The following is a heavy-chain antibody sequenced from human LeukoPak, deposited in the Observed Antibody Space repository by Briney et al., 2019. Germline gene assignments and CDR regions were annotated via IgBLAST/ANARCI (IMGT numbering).Heavy chain of an antibody. CDR3: ARVLWAAGSYYGFDY. Sequence: ASVKVSCKASGYTFTGYYMHWVRQAPRQGLEWMGWINPNSGGTNYAQKFQGRVTMTRDTSISTAYMELSRLRSDDTAVYYCARVLWAAGSYYGFDYWGQGTLVTVSS. J-gene: IGHJ4*02. CDR2: INPNSGGT. D-gene: IGHD1-26*01. V-gene: IGHV1-2*02. CDR1: GYTFTGYY.